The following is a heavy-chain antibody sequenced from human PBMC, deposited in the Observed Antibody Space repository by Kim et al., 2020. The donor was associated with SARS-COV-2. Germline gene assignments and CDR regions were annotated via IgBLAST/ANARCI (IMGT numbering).Heavy chain of an antibody. V-gene: IGHV4-4*02. J-gene: IGHJ4*02. D-gene: IGHD3-3*01. CDR2: IYHSGST. CDR3: ARESVLRFLEWSSRPYYFDY. Sequence: LRRTLSLTCAVSGGSISSSNWWSWVRQPPGKGLEWIGEIYHSGSTNYNPSLKSRVTISVDKSKNQFSLKLSSVTAADTAVYYCARESVLRFLEWSSRPYYFDYWGQGTLVTVSS. CDR1: GGSISSSNW.